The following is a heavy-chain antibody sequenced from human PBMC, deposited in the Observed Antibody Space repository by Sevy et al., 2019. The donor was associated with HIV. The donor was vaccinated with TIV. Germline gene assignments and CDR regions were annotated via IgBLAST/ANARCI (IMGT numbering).Heavy chain of an antibody. J-gene: IGHJ4*02. CDR1: GFTPSTYG. CDR3: ARDPRMYGDYLLAYFDS. Sequence: GGSLRLSCTASGFTPSTYGMHWVRQAPGKGLEWVAVIGYDGSNKYYADSVKGRFTISRDNSKNTLFLQMDSLRAEYTAVYYCARDPRMYGDYLLAYFDSWGQGTLVTVSS. D-gene: IGHD2-8*01. V-gene: IGHV3-33*01. CDR2: IGYDGSNK.